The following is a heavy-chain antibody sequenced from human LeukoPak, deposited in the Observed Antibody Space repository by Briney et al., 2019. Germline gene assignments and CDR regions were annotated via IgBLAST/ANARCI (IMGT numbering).Heavy chain of an antibody. V-gene: IGHV1-2*02. CDR1: GYTFTGYY. CDR2: INPNSGGT. Sequence: ASVKVSCKASGYTFTGYYMHWVRQAPGQGLEWMGWINPNSGGTNYAQKFQGRVTMTRDTSISTAYMELSRLRSDDTAVYYCARDYSSSPGRVWFDPWGQGTLVTVSS. J-gene: IGHJ5*02. CDR3: ARDYSSSPGRVWFDP. D-gene: IGHD6-6*01.